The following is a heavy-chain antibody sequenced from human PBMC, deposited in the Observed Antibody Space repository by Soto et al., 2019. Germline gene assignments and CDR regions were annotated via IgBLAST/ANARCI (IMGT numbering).Heavy chain of an antibody. CDR2: ISGSGGST. D-gene: IGHD3-10*01. V-gene: IGHV3-23*01. CDR1: GFTFSSYA. CDR3: AKDRASLVRGDYYYYMDV. Sequence: EVQLLESGGGLVQPGGSLRLSCAASGFTFSSYAMSWVRQAPGKGLEWVSAISGSGGSTYYADSVKGRFTISRDNSKYTLYLQMNGLRAEDTAVYDCAKDRASLVRGDYYYYMDVWGKGTTVTVSS. J-gene: IGHJ6*03.